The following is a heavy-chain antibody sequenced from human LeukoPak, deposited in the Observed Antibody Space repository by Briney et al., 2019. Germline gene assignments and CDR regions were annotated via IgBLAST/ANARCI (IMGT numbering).Heavy chain of an antibody. CDR1: GGTFSSYA. Sequence: SVNVSCKASGGTFSSYAISWVRQAPGQGLEWMGGIIPIFGTANYAQKFQGRVTITADESTSTAYMELSSLRSEDTAVYYCAASGSSGWYYPNYWGQGTLVTVSS. D-gene: IGHD6-19*01. CDR2: IIPIFGTA. V-gene: IGHV1-69*13. CDR3: AASGSSGWYYPNY. J-gene: IGHJ4*02.